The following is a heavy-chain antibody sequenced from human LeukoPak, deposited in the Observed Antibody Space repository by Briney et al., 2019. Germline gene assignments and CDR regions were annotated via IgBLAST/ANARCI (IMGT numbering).Heavy chain of an antibody. CDR1: GGSISSHY. V-gene: IGHV3-23*01. J-gene: IGHJ3*02. Sequence: ETLSLTCTVSGGSISSHYWSWIRQPPGKGLEWVSAISGNGGSTYYADSVKGRFTISRDNSKNTLYLQMNSLRAEDTAVYYCAKETETVTSAFDIWGQGTMVTVSS. CDR2: ISGNGGST. D-gene: IGHD4-17*01. CDR3: AKETETVTSAFDI.